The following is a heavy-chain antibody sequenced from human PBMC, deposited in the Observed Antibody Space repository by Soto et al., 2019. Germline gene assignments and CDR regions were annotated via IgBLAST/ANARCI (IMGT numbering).Heavy chain of an antibody. Sequence: GGSLRLSCAASGFTFSSYSMNWVRQAPGKGLEWVSSISSSSSYIYYADSVKGRFTISRDNAKNSLYLQMNSLRAEDTAVYYCNTVTTNYYYGMDVWGQGTTVTVSS. CDR2: ISSSSSYI. V-gene: IGHV3-21*01. CDR1: GFTFSSYS. CDR3: NTVTTNYYYGMDV. D-gene: IGHD4-4*01. J-gene: IGHJ6*02.